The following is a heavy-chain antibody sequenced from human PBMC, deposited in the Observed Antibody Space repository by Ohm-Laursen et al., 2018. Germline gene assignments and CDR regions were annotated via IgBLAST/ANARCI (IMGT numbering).Heavy chain of an antibody. V-gene: IGHV3-53*01. CDR1: ELAVSRSY. J-gene: IGHJ5*02. CDR3: AKDLGPVWFDP. Sequence: SLRLSCAASELAVSRSYMGWVRQAPGKGPEWVSVIYGGLKTYFADSVKGRFTISSDNSRNTLYLQMNSLRAEDTAVYYCAKDLGPVWFDPWGQGTLVTVSS. CDR2: IYGGLKT. D-gene: IGHD7-27*01.